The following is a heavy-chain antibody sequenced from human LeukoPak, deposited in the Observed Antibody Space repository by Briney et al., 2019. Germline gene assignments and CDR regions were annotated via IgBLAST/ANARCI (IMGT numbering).Heavy chain of an antibody. CDR3: AKAGSLDSITIFGVVNDAFDI. D-gene: IGHD3-3*01. CDR2: IDTDGSGT. V-gene: IGHV3-74*01. Sequence: PGGSLRLSCEASGFTFSNYWMHWVRQVPGKGLVWVARIDTDGSGTSYADSVKGRFTISRDNSKNTLYLQMNSLRAEDTAVYYCAKAGSLDSITIFGVVNDAFDIWGQGTMVTVSS. J-gene: IGHJ3*02. CDR1: GFTFSNYW.